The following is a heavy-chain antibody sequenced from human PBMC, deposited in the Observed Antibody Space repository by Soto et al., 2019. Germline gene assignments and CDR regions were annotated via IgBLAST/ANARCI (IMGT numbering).Heavy chain of an antibody. V-gene: IGHV3-48*02. CDR3: ARGSSNWAYYFDF. J-gene: IGHJ4*02. D-gene: IGHD6-13*01. Sequence: EVHLVESGGGLVQPGGSRRLSCAASGFTFSSYSLNWVGQAPGKGREWVSYITSSGTTVYYADSVRGRFTISRDNAKNSLYLQMNSLRDDDTAVYYCARGSSNWAYYFDFWGQGTLVTVSS. CDR2: ITSSGTTV. CDR1: GFTFSSYS.